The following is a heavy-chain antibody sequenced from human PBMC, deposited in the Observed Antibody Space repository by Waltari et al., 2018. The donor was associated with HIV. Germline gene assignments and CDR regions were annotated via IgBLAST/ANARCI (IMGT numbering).Heavy chain of an antibody. V-gene: IGHV1-8*01. Sequence: QVQLVQSGAEVKKPGASVKVSCKASGYTFTTYDITWVGQATGQGLDWMGWRNPNCGNTAYAQKFQGRVTMTNNNSIRTAYMELSSLRSEDTAVYYCARGGPGYHYGMDVWGQGTTVTVSS. CDR2: RNPNCGNT. CDR3: ARGGPGYHYGMDV. J-gene: IGHJ6*02. CDR1: GYTFTTYD.